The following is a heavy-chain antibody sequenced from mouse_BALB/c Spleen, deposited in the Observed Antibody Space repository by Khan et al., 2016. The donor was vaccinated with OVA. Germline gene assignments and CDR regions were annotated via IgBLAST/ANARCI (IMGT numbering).Heavy chain of an antibody. J-gene: IGHJ3*01. CDR2: ISTYYGDA. CDR1: GYTFTDYP. Sequence: QVQLQQSGAELVRPGVSVKISCKGPGYTFTDYPMHWVKQSHAKSLEWIGVISTYYGDASYNQKFKGKATMTVDKSSSTAYMELARLTSEDSAIYYCARGSGFAYWGQGTLVTVSA. CDR3: ARGSGFAY. V-gene: IGHV1S137*01.